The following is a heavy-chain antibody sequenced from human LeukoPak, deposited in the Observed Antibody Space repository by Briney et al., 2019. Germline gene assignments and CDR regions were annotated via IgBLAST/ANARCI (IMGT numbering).Heavy chain of an antibody. CDR2: ILPILGIA. V-gene: IGHV1-69*04. CDR3: ARDLEVPVSVNWGATTAGLDY. J-gene: IGHJ4*02. D-gene: IGHD1-26*01. Sequence: SVKVSCKASGGTFSSYTISWVRQAPGQGLEWMGRILPILGIANYAQKFQGRVTITADKSTSTAYMELSSLRSEDTAVYYCARDLEVPVSVNWGATTAGLDYWGQGTLVTVSS. CDR1: GGTFSSYT.